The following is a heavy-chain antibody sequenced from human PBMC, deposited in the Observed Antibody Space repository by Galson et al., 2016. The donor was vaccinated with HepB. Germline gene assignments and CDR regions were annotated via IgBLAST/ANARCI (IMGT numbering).Heavy chain of an antibody. CDR1: GYSFNSYW. CDR3: ARGAGLRNWFDP. D-gene: IGHD2-21*02. V-gene: IGHV5-51*01. CDR2: IYPGDSDT. J-gene: IGHJ5*02. Sequence: VTKPGESLRISCKVSGYSFNSYWIGWVRQMPGKGLEWMGIIYPGDSDTRYSPSFQGQVTISVDKSISTAYLKWSSLKASDTAIYYCARGAGLRNWFDPWGQGPVVIVSS.